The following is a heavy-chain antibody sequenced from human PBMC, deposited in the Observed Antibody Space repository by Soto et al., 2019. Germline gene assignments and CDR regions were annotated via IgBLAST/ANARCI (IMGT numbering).Heavy chain of an antibody. D-gene: IGHD3-16*02. CDR2: IFYDGYT. J-gene: IGHJ3*02. CDR1: GDSISGSPYF. Sequence: SETLSLTCTVSGDSISGSPYFWGWIRQPPGKRLEWIGSIFYDGYTLYTPSLKSRVTISVDTSKNQFSLKLTSVTAADTAVYYCARIPTFGEVVDAFDIWGQGTMVT. V-gene: IGHV4-39*07. CDR3: ARIPTFGEVVDAFDI.